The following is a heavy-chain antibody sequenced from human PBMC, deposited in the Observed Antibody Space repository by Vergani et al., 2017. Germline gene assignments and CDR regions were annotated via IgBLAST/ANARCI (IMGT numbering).Heavy chain of an antibody. J-gene: IGHJ3*01. V-gene: IGHV3-9*01. CDR2: ISWNSGAV. CDR3: TKGSVYDHYSAGHRYDPYTGFDL. D-gene: IGHD5/OR15-5a*01. CDR1: GFTFSNSW. Sequence: EVQLVESGGGLVQPGGSLTLSCAASGFTFSNSWMTWVRQAPGKGLEWVSGISWNSGAVDYADSVRGRFTISRDNAKNSLFLEMNSLRFEDTAVYFCTKGSVYDHYSAGHRYDPYTGFDLWGQGTLVTVSS.